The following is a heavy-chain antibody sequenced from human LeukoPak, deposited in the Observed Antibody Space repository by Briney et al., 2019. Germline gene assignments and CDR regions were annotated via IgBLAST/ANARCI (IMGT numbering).Heavy chain of an antibody. J-gene: IGHJ4*02. D-gene: IGHD3-22*01. V-gene: IGHV5-51*01. CDR2: VSPGDSDT. CDR3: ARHLDDSSGYYYRTMYYFDY. Sequence: GESLKISCKGSGYSFTTYRIGWVRQMPGKGLEWMGVVSPGDSDTGYSPSFQGQVTISADKSISTAYLQWSSLKASDTAMYYCARHLDDSSGYYYRTMYYFDYWGQGTLVTVSS. CDR1: GYSFTTYR.